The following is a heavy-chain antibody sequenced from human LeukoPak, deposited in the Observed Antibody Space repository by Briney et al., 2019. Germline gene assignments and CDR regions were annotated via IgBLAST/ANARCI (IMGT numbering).Heavy chain of an antibody. V-gene: IGHV4-59*01. CDR2: IYYSGST. J-gene: IGHJ4*02. CDR1: GGSISSYY. Sequence: SETLSLTCTVSGGSISSYYWSWIRQPPGKGLEWIGYIYYSGSTNYNPSLKSRVTISVDTSKNQFSLKLSSVTAADTAVYYCAKTLPLPPHIVVVPAAERTFDYWGQGTLVTVSS. D-gene: IGHD2-2*01. CDR3: AKTLPLPPHIVVVPAAERTFDY.